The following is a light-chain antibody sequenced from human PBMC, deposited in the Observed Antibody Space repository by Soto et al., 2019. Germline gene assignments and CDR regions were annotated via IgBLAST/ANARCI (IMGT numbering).Light chain of an antibody. CDR1: NSDVGGYNF. Sequence: QSVLTQPASVSGSPGQSITISCTRTNSDVGGYNFVSWYQQHPGKAPKVMIFEVSKRPSGVSDRFSGSKSGNTASLTISGLQAEDEADYYCCSDAGSSTYVFGTGTKLTVL. J-gene: IGLJ1*01. CDR2: EVS. V-gene: IGLV2-23*02. CDR3: CSDAGSSTYV.